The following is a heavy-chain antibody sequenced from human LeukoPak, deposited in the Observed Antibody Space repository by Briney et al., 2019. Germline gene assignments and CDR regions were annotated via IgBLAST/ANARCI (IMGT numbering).Heavy chain of an antibody. V-gene: IGHV4-59*01. D-gene: IGHD2-2*01. CDR2: IYYSGST. Sequence: SETLSLTCTVSGGSISSYYWSWIRQPPGKGLEWIEYIYYSGSTNYNPSLKSRVTISVDTSKNQFSLKLSSVTAADTAVYYCARSEGDCSSTSCYGLPQYNWFDPWGQGTLVTVSS. CDR1: GGSISSYY. J-gene: IGHJ5*02. CDR3: ARSEGDCSSTSCYGLPQYNWFDP.